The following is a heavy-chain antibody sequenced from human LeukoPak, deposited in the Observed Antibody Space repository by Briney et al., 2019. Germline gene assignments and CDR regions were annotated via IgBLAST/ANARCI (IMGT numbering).Heavy chain of an antibody. D-gene: IGHD3-16*01. CDR2: IISILSTA. Sequence: SVKVSCKASGGTFSSYAISWVRQAPGQGLEWMGGIISILSTANYAQKFQGRVTITADESTSTAYMELSSLRSEDTAVYYCARTFGGRDDYWGQGTLVTISS. CDR3: ARTFGGRDDY. CDR1: GGTFSSYA. J-gene: IGHJ4*02. V-gene: IGHV1-69*13.